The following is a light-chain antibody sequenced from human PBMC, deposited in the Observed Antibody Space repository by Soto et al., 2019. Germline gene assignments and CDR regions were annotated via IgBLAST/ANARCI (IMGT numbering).Light chain of an antibody. CDR2: AAS. CDR1: QDIGIS. J-gene: IGKJ2*01. Sequence: DIQMTQSPSLLSASVGDSVTIICRASQDIGISLAWFQQKIGEAPRSLIYAASTLQSGVPSKFRGSGSGTDFDLTINTLQPEDFATYYCQQYVNYPYTFGKGSKLEIK. V-gene: IGKV1-16*02. CDR3: QQYVNYPYT.